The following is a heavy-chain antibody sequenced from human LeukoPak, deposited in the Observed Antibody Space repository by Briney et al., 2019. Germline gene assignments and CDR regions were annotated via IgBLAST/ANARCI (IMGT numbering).Heavy chain of an antibody. Sequence: GGSLRLSCAASGFTFNSYWMSWVRQAPGKGLEWVANIKQDGSEKYYADSVKARFTISRDNAKNSLYLQMNSLRAEDTAVYYCARAVGPFDYWGQGTLVTVSS. CDR3: ARAVGPFDY. CDR2: IKQDGSEK. D-gene: IGHD1-26*01. V-gene: IGHV3-7*01. J-gene: IGHJ4*02. CDR1: GFTFNSYW.